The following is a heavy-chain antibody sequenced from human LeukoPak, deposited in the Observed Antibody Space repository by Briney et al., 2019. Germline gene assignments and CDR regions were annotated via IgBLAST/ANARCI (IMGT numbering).Heavy chain of an antibody. CDR3: ARDHNYAFDY. V-gene: IGHV3-48*02. CDR2: IRDSSSTI. J-gene: IGHJ4*02. Sequence: SGGSLRLSCAASGFTFSDYSMNWVRQAPGKGLEWILYIRDSSSTISYAGSVRGRFTISRDNAKNSLYLQMNSLRDEDTAVYYCARDHNYAFDYWGQGTLVTVSS. CDR1: GFTFSDYS. D-gene: IGHD5-18*01.